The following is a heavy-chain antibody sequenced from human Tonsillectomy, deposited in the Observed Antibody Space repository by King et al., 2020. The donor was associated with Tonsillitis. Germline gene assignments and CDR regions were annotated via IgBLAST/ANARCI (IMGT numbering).Heavy chain of an antibody. D-gene: IGHD3-9*01. Sequence: QLQESGPGLVKPSQTLSLTCTVSGGSISSGSYYWSWIRQPAGKGLEWIGRIYTSGSTNYNPSLKSRVTMSVDTSKNQFSLKLSSVTAADTAVYYCAREDDILTGYSYYFDYWGQGTLVTVSS. CDR1: GGSISSGSYY. CDR3: AREDDILTGYSYYFDY. J-gene: IGHJ4*02. V-gene: IGHV4-61*02. CDR2: IYTSGST.